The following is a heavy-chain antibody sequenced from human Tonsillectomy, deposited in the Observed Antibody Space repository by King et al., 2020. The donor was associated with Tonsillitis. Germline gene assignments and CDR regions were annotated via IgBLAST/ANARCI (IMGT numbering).Heavy chain of an antibody. CDR3: APIFGVVILDY. Sequence: QLQESGPGLVKPSETLSLTCTVSGGSISSSSYYWGWIRQPPGKGLEWIGSIYYSGSTYYNPSLKSRVTISVDTSKNQFSLKLSSVTAADTAVYYCAPIFGVVILDYWGQGTLVTVSS. CDR1: GGSISSSSYY. D-gene: IGHD3-3*01. V-gene: IGHV4-39*01. CDR2: IYYSGST. J-gene: IGHJ4*02.